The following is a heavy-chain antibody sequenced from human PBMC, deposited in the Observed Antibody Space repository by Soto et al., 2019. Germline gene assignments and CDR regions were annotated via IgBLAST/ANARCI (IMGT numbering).Heavy chain of an antibody. D-gene: IGHD2-15*01. J-gene: IGHJ4*02. CDR2: IYYSGST. CDR3: ARGGVLGYCSGGSCYSGRYDFDY. V-gene: IGHV4-59*01. Sequence: SETLSLTCTVSGGSISSYYWSWIRQPPGKGLEWIGYIYYSGSTNYNPSLKSRVTISVDTSKNQFSLKLSSVTAADTAVYYCARGGVLGYCSGGSCYSGRYDFDYWGQGTLVTVSS. CDR1: GGSISSYY.